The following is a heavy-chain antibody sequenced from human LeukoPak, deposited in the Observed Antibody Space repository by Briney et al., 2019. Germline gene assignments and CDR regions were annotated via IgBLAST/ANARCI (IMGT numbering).Heavy chain of an antibody. V-gene: IGHV3-30*18. CDR3: AKGDSSSWQLDY. J-gene: IGHJ4*02. CDR1: GFTFSSYG. CDR2: ISYDGRNK. Sequence: GGSLRLSCAASGFTFSSYGMHWVRQAPGKGLEWVAVISYDGRNKNYADSVKGRFTISRDNSKNTLYLQMNSLRVEDTAVYYCAKGDSSSWQLDYWGQGTLVTVSS. D-gene: IGHD6-13*01.